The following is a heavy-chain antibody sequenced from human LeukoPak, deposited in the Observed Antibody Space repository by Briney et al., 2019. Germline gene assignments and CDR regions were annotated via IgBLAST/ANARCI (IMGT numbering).Heavy chain of an antibody. CDR2: ISGSGGST. CDR3: AKDFLYSSSWSTYYFDY. D-gene: IGHD6-13*01. CDR1: GFTFSSYA. V-gene: IGHV3-23*01. Sequence: PGGSLRLSCAASGFTFSSYATSWVRQAPGKGLEWVSAISGSGGSTYYADSVKGRFTISRDNSKNTLYLQMNSLRAEDTAVYYCAKDFLYSSSWSTYYFDYWGQGTLVTVSS. J-gene: IGHJ4*02.